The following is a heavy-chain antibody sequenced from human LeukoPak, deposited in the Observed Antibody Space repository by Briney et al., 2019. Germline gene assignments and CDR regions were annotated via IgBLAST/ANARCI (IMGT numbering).Heavy chain of an antibody. D-gene: IGHD3-10*01. V-gene: IGHV4-31*03. CDR3: AGSGSYPYYFDY. CDR2: IYYSGST. CDR1: GGSISSGGYY. J-gene: IGHJ4*02. Sequence: SETLSLTCTVSGGSISSGGYYWSWIRQHPGKGLEWIGYIYYSGSTYYNPSLKSRVTISVDTSKNQFSLKLSSVTAADTAVYYCAGSGSYPYYFDYWGQGTLVTVSS.